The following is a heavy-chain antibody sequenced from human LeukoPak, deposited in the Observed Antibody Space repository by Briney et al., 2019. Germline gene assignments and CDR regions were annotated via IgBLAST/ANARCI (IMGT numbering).Heavy chain of an antibody. J-gene: IGHJ6*02. Sequence: GGSLRLPCAAPGFTFSRYWMHWLRQAPGKGLVWVSRISTDGSSTSYADSVKGRFTISRDNGKNTLYLQMNSLRAEDTAVYYCASYLTSIPSGMDVWGQGTTVTVSS. CDR1: GFTFSRYW. V-gene: IGHV3-74*01. CDR3: ASYLTSIPSGMDV. D-gene: IGHD2/OR15-2a*01. CDR2: ISTDGSST.